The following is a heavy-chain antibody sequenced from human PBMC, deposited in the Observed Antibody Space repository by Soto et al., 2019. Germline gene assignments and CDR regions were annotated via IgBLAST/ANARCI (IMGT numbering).Heavy chain of an antibody. CDR2: ISSSSSTI. Sequence: GSLRLSCAASGFTFSSYSMNWVRQAPGKGLEWVSYISSSSSTIYYADSVKGRFTISRDNAKNSLYLQMNSLRAEDTAVYYCSGARYCSSTSCYAGVDYWGQGTLVTVSS. J-gene: IGHJ4*02. CDR3: SGARYCSSTSCYAGVDY. V-gene: IGHV3-48*01. CDR1: GFTFSSYS. D-gene: IGHD2-2*01.